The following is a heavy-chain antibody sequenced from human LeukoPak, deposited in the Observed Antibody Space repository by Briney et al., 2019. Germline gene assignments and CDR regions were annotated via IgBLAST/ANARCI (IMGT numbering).Heavy chain of an antibody. J-gene: IGHJ5*02. V-gene: IGHV1-69*05. CDR3: ARLMTTYSSGHDP. CDR1: GGTFSSYA. Sequence: SVMVSCKASGGTFSSYAISWVRQAPGQGLEWMGRIIPIFGTANYAQKFQGRVTITTDESTSTAYMELSSLRSEDTAVYYCARLMTTYSSGHDPWGQGTLVTVSS. D-gene: IGHD6-19*01. CDR2: IIPIFGTA.